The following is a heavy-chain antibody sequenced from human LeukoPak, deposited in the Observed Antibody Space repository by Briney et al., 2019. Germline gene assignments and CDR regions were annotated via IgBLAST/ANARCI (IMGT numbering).Heavy chain of an antibody. D-gene: IGHD3-22*01. CDR1: GYTFTGYY. Sequence: ASVKVSCKASGYTFTGYYMHWVRQAPGQGLEWMGWINPNSGGTNYAQKFQGRVTMTRDTSISTAYTELSRLRSDDTAVYYCARGQTLDYYDSSGYYVIDYWGQGTLVTVSS. CDR2: INPNSGGT. CDR3: ARGQTLDYYDSSGYYVIDY. V-gene: IGHV1-2*02. J-gene: IGHJ4*02.